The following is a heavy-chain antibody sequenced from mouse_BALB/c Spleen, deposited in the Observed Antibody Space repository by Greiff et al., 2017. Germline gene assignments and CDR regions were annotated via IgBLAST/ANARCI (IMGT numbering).Heavy chain of an antibody. D-gene: IGHD1-1*01. V-gene: IGHV5-9-3*01. CDR2: ISSGGSYT. CDR1: GFTFSSYA. Sequence: EVKLMESGGGLVKPGGSLKLSCAASGFTFSSYAMSWVRQTPEKRLEWVATISSGGSYTYYPDSVKGRFTISRDNAKNTLYLQMSSLRSEDTAMYYCARHVDYGSSYWYFDVWGAGTTVTVSS. J-gene: IGHJ1*01. CDR3: ARHVDYGSSYWYFDV.